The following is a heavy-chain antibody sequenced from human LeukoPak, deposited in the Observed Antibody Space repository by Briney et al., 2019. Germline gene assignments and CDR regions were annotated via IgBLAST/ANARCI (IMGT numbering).Heavy chain of an antibody. Sequence: SETLSLTCTVFGGSISGGCYYWSWIRPPAGQGLEWIGRMYTSGSTNYNPTLNRRVTISVDTSKHQISLKLDAVTAADTAVYYCARELKFDWALAYWGQGSMVTVSS. J-gene: IGHJ4*02. CDR2: MYTSGST. V-gene: IGHV4-61*02. D-gene: IGHD3-9*01. CDR3: ARELKFDWALAY. CDR1: GGSISGGCYY.